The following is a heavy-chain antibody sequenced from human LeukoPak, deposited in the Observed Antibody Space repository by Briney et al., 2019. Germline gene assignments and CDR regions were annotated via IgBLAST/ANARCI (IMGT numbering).Heavy chain of an antibody. V-gene: IGHV4-30-2*01. CDR1: GGSISSGGYP. J-gene: IGHJ6*02. CDR3: ARVATAMVDGYYYYGMDV. CDR2: IYHSGST. D-gene: IGHD5-18*01. Sequence: PSETLSLTCAVSGGSISSGGYPWSWIRQPPGKGLEWIGYIYHSGSTYYNPSLKSRVTISVDRSKNQFSLKLSSVTAADTAVYYCARVATAMVDGYYYYGMDVWGQGTTVTVSS.